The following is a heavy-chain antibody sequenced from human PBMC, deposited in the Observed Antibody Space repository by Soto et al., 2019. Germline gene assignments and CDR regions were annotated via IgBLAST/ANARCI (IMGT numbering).Heavy chain of an antibody. D-gene: IGHD3-10*01. J-gene: IGHJ4*02. CDR2: IWYDGSNK. V-gene: IGHV3-33*01. CDR3: ARDGEYYYGSGSYYKYSMDFDY. CDR1: GFTFSSYG. Sequence: PGGSLRLSCAASGFTFSSYGMHWVRQAPGKGLEWVAVIWYDGSNKYYADSVKGRFTISRDNAKNSLYLQMNSLRAEDTAVYYYARDGEYYYGSGSYYKYSMDFDYWGQGTLVTVSS.